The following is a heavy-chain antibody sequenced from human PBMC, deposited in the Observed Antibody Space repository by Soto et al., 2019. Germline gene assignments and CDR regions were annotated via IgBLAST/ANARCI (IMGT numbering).Heavy chain of an antibody. Sequence: SETMSLTCTVSGGSISSSRSYWGWIRQPPGKGLEWIGSVYYSGTTYYNPSLKSRVTISVDTSKNQFSLKVSSVTAADTAVYYCARESRYNWFDPWGQGTLVTVSS. CDR1: GGSISSSRSY. J-gene: IGHJ5*02. CDR3: ARESRYNWFDP. CDR2: VYYSGTT. V-gene: IGHV4-39*02.